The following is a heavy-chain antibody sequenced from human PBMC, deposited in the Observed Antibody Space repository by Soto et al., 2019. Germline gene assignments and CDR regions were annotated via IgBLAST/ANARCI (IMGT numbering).Heavy chain of an antibody. V-gene: IGHV4-31*03. Sequence: QVQLQESGPGLVKPSQTLSLTCTVSGGSISSGGYYWSWIRQHPGKGLEWIGYIYYSGSTYYNPSRKSRFSISVEPPKNQFLPMLSFVTSAHLAVYYCALLADYGILLCCCDPWGQGTLVTVSS. CDR1: GGSISSGGYY. J-gene: IGHJ5*02. CDR2: IYYSGST. D-gene: IGHD3-16*01. CDR3: ALLADYGILLCCCDP.